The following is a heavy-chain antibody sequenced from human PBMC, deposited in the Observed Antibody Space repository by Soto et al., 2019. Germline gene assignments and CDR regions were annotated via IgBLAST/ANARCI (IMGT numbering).Heavy chain of an antibody. CDR2: INHSGST. CDR3: ASPARAYSSGWYDY. Sequence: SETLSLTCAVYCGSFSGYYWSWIRQPPGKGLEWIGEINHSGSTNYNPSLKSRVTISVDTSKNQFSLKLSSVTAADTAVYYCASPARAYSSGWYDYWGQGTLVTVSS. D-gene: IGHD6-19*01. J-gene: IGHJ4*02. V-gene: IGHV4-34*01. CDR1: CGSFSGYY.